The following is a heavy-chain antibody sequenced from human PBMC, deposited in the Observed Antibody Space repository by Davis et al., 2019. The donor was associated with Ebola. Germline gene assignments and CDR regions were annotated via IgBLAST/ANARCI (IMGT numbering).Heavy chain of an antibody. CDR1: GGSISRGGYY. J-gene: IGHJ5*02. Sequence: MPSETLSLTCTVSGGSISRGGYYWSWIRQHPGKGLEWIGYIYYSGSTYYNPSLKSRVTISVDTSKNQFSLKLSSVTAADTAVYYCARGSLRYFDWLLSANNWFDPWGQGTLVTVSS. CDR3: ARGSLRYFDWLLSANNWFDP. D-gene: IGHD3-9*01. V-gene: IGHV4-31*03. CDR2: IYYSGST.